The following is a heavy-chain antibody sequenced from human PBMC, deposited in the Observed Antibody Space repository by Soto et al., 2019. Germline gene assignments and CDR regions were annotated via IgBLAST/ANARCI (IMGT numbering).Heavy chain of an antibody. V-gene: IGHV1-46*01. J-gene: IGHJ6*02. Sequence: GXSVKVSCNASGYTFTSYYMHWGRQAPGQGLEWMGIINPSGGSTSYAQKFQGRVTMTRDTSTSTVYMELSSLRSEDTAVYYCARDDTSREDNYYGMDVWGQGTTVTVSS. D-gene: IGHD2-15*01. CDR1: GYTFTSYY. CDR3: ARDDTSREDNYYGMDV. CDR2: INPSGGST.